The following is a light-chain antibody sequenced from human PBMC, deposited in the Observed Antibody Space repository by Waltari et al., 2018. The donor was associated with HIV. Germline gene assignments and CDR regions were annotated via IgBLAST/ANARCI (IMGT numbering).Light chain of an antibody. J-gene: IGKJ1*01. Sequence: EIVLTQSPGTLSLSPGERATLSCRASQSVSSSYLAWYQQKPGQAPRLLIYGASSRATGIPDRCSGSGSGTDFTLTISRLEPEDFAVYYCQQYGSSPPWTFGQGTKVEIK. CDR3: QQYGSSPPWT. CDR1: QSVSSSY. CDR2: GAS. V-gene: IGKV3-20*01.